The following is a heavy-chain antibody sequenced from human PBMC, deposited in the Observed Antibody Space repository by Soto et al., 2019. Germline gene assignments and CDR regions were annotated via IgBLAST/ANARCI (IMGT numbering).Heavy chain of an antibody. CDR3: AKGNPSQLSSLGYGMDV. CDR1: GFTFSSYA. D-gene: IGHD2-2*01. J-gene: IGHJ6*02. V-gene: IGHV3-23*01. Sequence: GGSLRLSCAASGFTFSSYAMSWVRQAPGKGLEWVSAISGSGGSTYYADSLKGRCTISRDNSKNTLYLQMNSLRAEDTAVYYCAKGNPSQLSSLGYGMDVWGQGTTVTVSS. CDR2: ISGSGGST.